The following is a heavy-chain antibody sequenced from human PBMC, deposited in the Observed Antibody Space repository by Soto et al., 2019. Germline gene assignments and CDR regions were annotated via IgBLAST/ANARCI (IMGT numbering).Heavy chain of an antibody. CDR1: GFIFSSYS. CDR2: ISPRSDYI. Sequence: EVQLVESGGGLVKPGGSLRLSCAASGFIFSSYSMNWVRQAPGKGLEWVSSISPRSDYIYFADSMRGRFTISRDNAQNSLYLHMNNPRAEDTAVYHCARVSGTLERYSDLDYWGQGTLVTVSS. J-gene: IGHJ4*02. D-gene: IGHD3-10*01. CDR3: ARVSGTLERYSDLDY. V-gene: IGHV3-21*06.